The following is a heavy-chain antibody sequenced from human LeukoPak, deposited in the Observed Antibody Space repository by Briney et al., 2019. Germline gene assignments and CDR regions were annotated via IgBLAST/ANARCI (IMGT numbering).Heavy chain of an antibody. CDR3: ARGDYRPAMAGEPSDY. Sequence: NSGGSLRLSCAASGFTFSTHSMNWVRQAPGKALEWVSSISSSSTYMFHADSVKGRFTISRDNAKNSLYLQMNSLRAEDTAVYYCARGDYRPAMAGEPSDYWGQGSLVTVSS. D-gene: IGHD6-19*01. CDR1: GFTFSTHS. J-gene: IGHJ4*02. V-gene: IGHV3-21*01. CDR2: ISSSSTYM.